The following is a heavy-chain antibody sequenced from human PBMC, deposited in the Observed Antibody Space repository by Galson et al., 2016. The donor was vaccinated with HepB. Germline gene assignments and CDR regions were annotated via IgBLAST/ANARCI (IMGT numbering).Heavy chain of an antibody. CDR1: GFSLNSSGLG. D-gene: IGHD3-16*01. V-gene: IGHV2-5*02. CDR3: ARVLDYNSVWGSFDY. J-gene: IGHJ4*02. CDR2: IYWDDGK. Sequence: ALVKPTQTLTLSCTFSGFSLNSSGLGVGWIRQPPGKALEWLALIYWDDGKRYSPSLKRRLSITEDTSKNLVVLTMTDMDPVDTATYYCARVLDYNSVWGSFDYWGQGTLVTVSS.